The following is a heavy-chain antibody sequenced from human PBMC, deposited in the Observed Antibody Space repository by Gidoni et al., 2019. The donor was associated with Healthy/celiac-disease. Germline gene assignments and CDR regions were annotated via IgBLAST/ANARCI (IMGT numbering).Heavy chain of an antibody. D-gene: IGHD6-6*01. V-gene: IGHV3-30*18. Sequence: QVQLVESGGGVVQPGRSLRLSCAASGFTFSSYGMHWVRQAPGKGLEWVAVISYDGSNKYYADSVKGRFTISRDNSKNTLYLQMNSLRAEDTAVYYCAKERSRTYYYYYGMDVWGQGTTVTVSS. CDR2: ISYDGSNK. CDR3: AKERSRTYYYYYGMDV. J-gene: IGHJ6*02. CDR1: GFTFSSYG.